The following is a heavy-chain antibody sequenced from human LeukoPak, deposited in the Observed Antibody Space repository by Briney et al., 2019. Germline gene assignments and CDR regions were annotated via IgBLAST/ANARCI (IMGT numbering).Heavy chain of an antibody. J-gene: IGHJ5*01. CDR1: GFIFSTYW. CDR2: RSGDGSER. Sequence: PGGSLRLSCAASGFIFSTYWMNWVRQAPGKGLEWVAGRSGDGSERDYVDSVRGRFTISRDNAKNSLYLQMNSLTAEDTAVYYCRRDPDSWGQGTVVTVSS. CDR3: RRDPDS. V-gene: IGHV3-7*04.